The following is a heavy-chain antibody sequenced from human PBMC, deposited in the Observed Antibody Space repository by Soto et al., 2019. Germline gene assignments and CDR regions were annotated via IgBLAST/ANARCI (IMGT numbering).Heavy chain of an antibody. CDR2: IYHSGST. V-gene: IGHV4-30-2*01. D-gene: IGHD2-21*02. CDR3: ARVNRDPYCGGDCFFDY. Sequence: SETLSLTCAVSGGSISSGGYSWSWIRQPPGKGLEWIGYIYHSGSTYYNPSLKSRVTISADRSKNQFSLKLSSVTAADTAVYYCARVNRDPYCGGDCFFDYWGQGTLVTVSS. CDR1: GGSISSGGYS. J-gene: IGHJ4*02.